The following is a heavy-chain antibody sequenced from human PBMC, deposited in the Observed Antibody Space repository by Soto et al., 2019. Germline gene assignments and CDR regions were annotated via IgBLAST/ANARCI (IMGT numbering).Heavy chain of an antibody. D-gene: IGHD3-10*01. CDR2: ISGSGGST. CDR3: ANAIYYGSGSFTPDWFDP. V-gene: IGHV3-23*01. J-gene: IGHJ5*02. Sequence: PGGSLRLSCAASGFTFSSYAMSWVRQAPGKGLEWVSAISGSGGSTYYADSVKGRFTISRDNSKNTLYLQMNSLRAEDTAVYYCANAIYYGSGSFTPDWFDPWGQGTLVTVSS. CDR1: GFTFSSYA.